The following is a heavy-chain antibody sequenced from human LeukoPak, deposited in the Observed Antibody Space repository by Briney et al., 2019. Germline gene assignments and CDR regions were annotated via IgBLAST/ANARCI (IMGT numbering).Heavy chain of an antibody. CDR1: RFTFGDYA. CDR3: TYTYDSTGYYPGTFDY. Sequence: PGGSLRLSCTAARFTFGDYAMSWVRQAPGKGLEWVGFIRGKTYGGTTEYAASVKGRFTISRDDSKSIAYLQMNSLKTEDTAVYYCTYTYDSTGYYPGTFDYWGQGTLVTVSS. J-gene: IGHJ4*02. V-gene: IGHV3-49*04. CDR2: IRGKTYGGTT. D-gene: IGHD3-22*01.